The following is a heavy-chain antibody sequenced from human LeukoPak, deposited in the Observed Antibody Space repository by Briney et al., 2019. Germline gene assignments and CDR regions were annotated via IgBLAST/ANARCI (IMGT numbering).Heavy chain of an antibody. CDR2: ISGSGGST. D-gene: IGHD6-13*01. CDR1: GFTFSSYA. V-gene: IGHV3-23*01. CDR3: GEFDY. Sequence: PGASLRLSCAASGFTFSSYAMSWVRQAPGKGLEWVSAISGSGGSTYYAGSVKGRFTISRDNSKNTLYLQMNSLYYCAKEAAAAGEFDYWGQGTLVTVSS. J-gene: IGHJ4*02.